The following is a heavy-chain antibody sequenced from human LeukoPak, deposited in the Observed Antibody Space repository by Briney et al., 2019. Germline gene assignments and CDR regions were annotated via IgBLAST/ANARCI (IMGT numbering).Heavy chain of an antibody. J-gene: IGHJ4*02. CDR3: ASYYYDSSGYFWFDY. CDR2: IYTSGST. Sequence: SETLSLTCAVYGGSFSGYYWSWIRQPAVKGLEWIGRIYTSGSTNYNPSLKSRVTMSVDTSKNQFSLKLSSVTAADTAVYYCASYYYDSSGYFWFDYWGQGTLVTVSS. V-gene: IGHV4-59*10. CDR1: GGSFSGYY. D-gene: IGHD3-22*01.